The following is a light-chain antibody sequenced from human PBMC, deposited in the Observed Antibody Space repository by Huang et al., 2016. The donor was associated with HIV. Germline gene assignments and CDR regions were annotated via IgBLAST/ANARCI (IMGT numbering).Light chain of an antibody. V-gene: IGKV1-39*01. CDR1: QIISSY. Sequence: DIQMTQSPSSLSASVGDRVTITCRPSQIISSYLNWYQQKPGKAPKLLMYATSSLQSGVPSRFSGSGSGTDFTLTISSLQPEDFATYYCQQSGGTFGQGTKVEIK. CDR2: ATS. CDR3: QQSGGT. J-gene: IGKJ1*01.